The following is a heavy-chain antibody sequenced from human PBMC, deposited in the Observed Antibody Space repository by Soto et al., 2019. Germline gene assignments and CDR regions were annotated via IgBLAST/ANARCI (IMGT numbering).Heavy chain of an antibody. CDR2: IYHTGNT. V-gene: IGHV4-30-4*01. Sequence: QVQLHQSGPGLVKPSQTLSLECTVIGGSVNTGDNYWSWVRQSPVRGQEWIGYIYHTGNTVYNRALENRVISTLTAAYIHFSRTPASVTAANTAVYFCARGPLDGRAVWGQGINVTVSS. J-gene: IGHJ6*02. CDR1: GGSVNTGDNY. CDR3: ARGPLDGRAV.